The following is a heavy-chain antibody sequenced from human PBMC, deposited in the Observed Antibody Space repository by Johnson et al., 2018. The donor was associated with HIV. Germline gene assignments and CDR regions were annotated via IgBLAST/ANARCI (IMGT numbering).Heavy chain of an antibody. J-gene: IGHJ3*02. V-gene: IGHV3-33*06. CDR3: AKEQLLRAFDI. CDR2: IWYDGSNQ. CDR1: GFTFSSYG. D-gene: IGHD2-15*01. Sequence: QVQLVESGGGVVQPGRSLRLSCAASGFTFSSYGMHWVRQAPGKGLEWVAVIWYDGSNQYYAYSVKGRFTISRDNSKNTLYLQMNSLRAEDTAVYYCAKEQLLRAFDIWGQGTMVTVSS.